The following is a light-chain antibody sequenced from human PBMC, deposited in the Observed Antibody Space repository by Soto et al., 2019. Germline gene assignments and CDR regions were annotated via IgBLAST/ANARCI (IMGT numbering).Light chain of an antibody. Sequence: QSALTQPASVSGSAGQSITISCSGTMRDVGAYNLVSWYQQHPGTAPQLIIYEVRKRPSGISSRFSGSRSGNTSSLPISGLQPEDEGDYYCSAYTARSTLVFGGGTKLTVL. CDR2: EVR. CDR1: MRDVGAYNL. CDR3: SAYTARSTLV. V-gene: IGLV2-14*01. J-gene: IGLJ3*02.